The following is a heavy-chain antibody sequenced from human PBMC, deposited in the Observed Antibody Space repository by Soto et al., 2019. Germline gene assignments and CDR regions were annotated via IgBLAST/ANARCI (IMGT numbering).Heavy chain of an antibody. CDR2: INHSGST. Sequence: SETLSLTCAVYVGSFSGYYWSWIRQPPGKGLEWIGEINHSGSTNYNPSLKSRVTISVDTSKNQFSLKLSSVTAADTAVYYCARGGFWSGHGGHYYYYMDVWGKGTTVTVSS. CDR3: ARGGFWSGHGGHYYYYMDV. CDR1: VGSFSGYY. J-gene: IGHJ6*03. V-gene: IGHV4-34*01. D-gene: IGHD3-3*01.